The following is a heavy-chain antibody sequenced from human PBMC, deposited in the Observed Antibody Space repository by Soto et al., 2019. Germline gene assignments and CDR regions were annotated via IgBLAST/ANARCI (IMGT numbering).Heavy chain of an antibody. CDR1: GGSISSDSFY. J-gene: IGHJ4*02. D-gene: IGHD2-2*01. CDR3: ARAEVKRGSTYCSSNSCVYYFDS. CDR2: IYHTGNT. V-gene: IGHV4-31*03. Sequence: QVQLQESGPGLVKPSQTLSLTCTVSGGSISSDSFYWNWIRQLPGEGLEWIGYIYHTGNTYYNPSLKSRVTMSVDKSKNQFSLHLSSVTAADTAVYSCARAEVKRGSTYCSSNSCVYYFDSWGQGTLVPGSS.